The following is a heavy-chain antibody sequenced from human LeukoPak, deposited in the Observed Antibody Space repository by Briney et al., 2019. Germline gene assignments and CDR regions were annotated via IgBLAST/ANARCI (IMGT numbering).Heavy chain of an antibody. CDR1: GYTFTGYY. Sequence: ASVTVSCKASGYTFTGYYMHWVRQAPGQGLEWMGWINPNSGGTNYAQKFQGRVTMTRDTSISTAYMELSRLRSDDTAVYYCARSSRGVVVPAARFGPWGQGTLVTVPS. D-gene: IGHD2-2*01. J-gene: IGHJ5*02. V-gene: IGHV1-2*02. CDR3: ARSSRGVVVPAARFGP. CDR2: INPNSGGT.